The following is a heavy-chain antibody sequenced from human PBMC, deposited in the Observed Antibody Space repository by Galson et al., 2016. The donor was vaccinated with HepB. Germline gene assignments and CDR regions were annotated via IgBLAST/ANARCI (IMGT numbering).Heavy chain of an antibody. Sequence: SLRLSCAASGFTFSNAWMSWVRQAPGRGLEWVGRIKSNKDGVTTDYATPVKDRFTISRDDSKNTLYLQMNSLKTECTSVYYCITIGTVTTWYYYGMDVLGQGTTVTVSS. CDR1: GFTFSNAW. CDR2: IKSNKDGVTT. D-gene: IGHD4-11*01. CDR3: ITIGTVTTWYYYGMDV. J-gene: IGHJ6*02. V-gene: IGHV3-15*01.